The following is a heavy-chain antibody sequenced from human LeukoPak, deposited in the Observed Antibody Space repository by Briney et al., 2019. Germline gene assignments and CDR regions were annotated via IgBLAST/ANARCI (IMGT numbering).Heavy chain of an antibody. D-gene: IGHD3-22*01. CDR3: ARPSSYYYDSSGTSFDY. J-gene: IGHJ4*02. CDR1: GGTFSSYA. V-gene: IGHV1-69*05. Sequence: ASVKVSCKASGGTFSSYAISWVRQAPGQGLEWMGRIIPIFGTANYAQKFQGRVTITTDESTSTAYMELSSLRSEDTVVYYCARPSSYYYDSSGTSFDYWGQGTLVTVSS. CDR2: IIPIFGTA.